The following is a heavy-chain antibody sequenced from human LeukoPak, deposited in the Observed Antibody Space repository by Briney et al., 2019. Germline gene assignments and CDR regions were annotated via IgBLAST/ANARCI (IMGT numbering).Heavy chain of an antibody. CDR1: GGSISSYY. J-gene: IGHJ4*02. CDR3: ARVLEARDYFDY. CDR2: IYYSGST. D-gene: IGHD3-3*01. V-gene: IGHV4-59*01. Sequence: PSETLSLTCTVSGGSISSYYWSWIRQPPGKGLEWIGYIYYSGSTNYNPSLKSRVTISVDTSKNQFSLKLSSVTAADTAVYYCARVLEARDYFDYWGQGTLVTVSS.